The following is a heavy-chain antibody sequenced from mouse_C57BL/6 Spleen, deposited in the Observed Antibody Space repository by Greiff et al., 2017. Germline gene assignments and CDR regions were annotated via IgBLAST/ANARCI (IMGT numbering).Heavy chain of an antibody. Sequence: VQLQQSGPELVKPGASVKISCKASGYTFTDYYINWVKQRPGQGLEWIGWIFPGSGSTYYNEKFKGKATLTVDKSSSTAYMLLSSLTSEDSAVYFCARAYYYGSSYSSPDWYFDVWGTGTTVTVSS. J-gene: IGHJ1*03. CDR1: GYTFTDYY. CDR2: IFPGSGST. V-gene: IGHV1-75*01. D-gene: IGHD1-1*01. CDR3: ARAYYYGSSYSSPDWYFDV.